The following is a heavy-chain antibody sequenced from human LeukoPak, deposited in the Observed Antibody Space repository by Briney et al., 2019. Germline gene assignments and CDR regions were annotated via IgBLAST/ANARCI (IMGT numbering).Heavy chain of an antibody. J-gene: IGHJ4*02. CDR1: GFTFDDYA. D-gene: IGHD5-18*01. CDR3: AKDEGGYSYGYWLGY. V-gene: IGHV3-9*01. Sequence: GGSLRLSCAASGFTFDDYAMHWVRQAPGKGLEWASGISWNSGSIGYADSVKGRFTISRDNAKNSLYLQMNSLRAEDTALYYCAKDEGGYSYGYWLGYWGQGTLVTVSS. CDR2: ISWNSGSI.